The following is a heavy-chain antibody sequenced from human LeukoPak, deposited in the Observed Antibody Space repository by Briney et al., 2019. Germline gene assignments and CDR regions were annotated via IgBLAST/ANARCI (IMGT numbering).Heavy chain of an antibody. CDR1: GFTFSNYA. V-gene: IGHV3-23*01. CDR3: TKVGATFGY. Sequence: GGSLRLSCAASGFTFSNYAMSWVRQAPGKGLEWVSTISGSGISTYYADSVKGRFTISRDNSKNTMYLQMNSLRAEDTAVYYRTKVGATFGYWGQGTLVTVSS. CDR2: ISGSGIST. J-gene: IGHJ4*02. D-gene: IGHD1-26*01.